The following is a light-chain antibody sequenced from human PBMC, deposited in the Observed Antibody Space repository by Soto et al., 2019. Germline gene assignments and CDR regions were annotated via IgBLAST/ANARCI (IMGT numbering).Light chain of an antibody. V-gene: IGKV1-5*01. Sequence: DIQLTQSPSTLSASVGDRVTITCRASQNIGTWLAWYQHRPGEGPKLLIHDSSTLESGVPSRFSGGGSVTEFSLTINRLESGDSGTYHCQQYASYSPSTFGQGTTVEIK. CDR3: QQYASYSPST. CDR2: DSS. J-gene: IGKJ1*01. CDR1: QNIGTW.